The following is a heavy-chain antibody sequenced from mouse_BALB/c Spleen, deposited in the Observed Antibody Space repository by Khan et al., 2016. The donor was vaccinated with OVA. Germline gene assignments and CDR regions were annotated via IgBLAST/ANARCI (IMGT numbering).Heavy chain of an antibody. D-gene: IGHD1-1*01. CDR1: GFTFSTYG. V-gene: IGHV5-6*01. CDR3: ARLAYYYDSEGFAY. J-gene: IGHJ3*01. Sequence: EVELVESGGDVVKPGGSLKLSCAASGFTFSTYGMSWVRQTPDKRLEWVATVSTGGHYTYYPDTVKGRFTISRDNAKNTLYLQMSSLKFEDTAMFYCARLAYYYDSEGFAYWGQGTLVTVSA. CDR2: VSTGGHYT.